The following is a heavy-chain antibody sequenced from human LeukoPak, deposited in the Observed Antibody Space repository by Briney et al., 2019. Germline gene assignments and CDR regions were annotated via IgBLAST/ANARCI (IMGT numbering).Heavy chain of an antibody. Sequence: PGGSLRLSCAASGFTFSSYAMSWVRQAPGKGLEWVSAISGSGGSTYYADSVKGRFTISRDNSKNTLYLQMNSLRAEDTAVYYCAKDYDYVWGSYRYWGYYFDYWGQGTLVTVSS. V-gene: IGHV3-23*01. D-gene: IGHD3-16*02. CDR1: GFTFSSYA. CDR3: AKDYDYVWGSYRYWGYYFDY. CDR2: ISGSGGST. J-gene: IGHJ4*02.